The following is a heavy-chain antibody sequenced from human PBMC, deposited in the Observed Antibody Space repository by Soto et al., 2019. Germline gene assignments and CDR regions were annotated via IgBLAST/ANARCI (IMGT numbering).Heavy chain of an antibody. CDR1: GGSFSGYY. J-gene: IGHJ6*02. D-gene: IGHD2-15*01. CDR3: ASVAATAYYYYGMDV. Sequence: LETLSLTCAVYGGSFSGYYWSWIRQPPGKGLEWIGEINHSGSTNYNPSLKSRVTISVDTSKNQFSLKLSSVTAADTAVYYCASVAATAYYYYGMDVWGQGTTVT. CDR2: INHSGST. V-gene: IGHV4-34*01.